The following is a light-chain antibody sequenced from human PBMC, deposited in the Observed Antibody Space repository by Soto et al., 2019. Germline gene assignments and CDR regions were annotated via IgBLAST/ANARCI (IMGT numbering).Light chain of an antibody. J-gene: IGLJ3*02. CDR1: SSNIGSNL. V-gene: IGLV1-44*01. CDR3: SSYAGSNNWV. Sequence: QSVLTQPPSASGTPGQRVTISCSGSSSNIGSNLVYWYQQFPGTAPKLLIYSNSQRPSGVPDRFSGSKSGNTASLTVSGLQAEDEADYYCSSYAGSNNWVFGGGTKLTVL. CDR2: SNS.